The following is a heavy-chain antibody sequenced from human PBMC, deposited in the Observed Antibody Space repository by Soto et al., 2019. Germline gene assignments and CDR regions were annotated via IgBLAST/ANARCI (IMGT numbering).Heavy chain of an antibody. V-gene: IGHV3-23*01. CDR1: GFTFSSYA. CDR3: AKGDSGVTLFGVVIPYWYFDL. D-gene: IGHD3-3*01. Sequence: EVQLLESGGGLVQPGGSLRLSCAASGFTFSSYAMSWVRQAPGKGLEWVSAISGSGGSTYYADSVKGRFTISRDNSKNPLYLQMHSLRAEDTAVYYCAKGDSGVTLFGVVIPYWYFDLWGRGTLVTVSS. J-gene: IGHJ2*01. CDR2: ISGSGGST.